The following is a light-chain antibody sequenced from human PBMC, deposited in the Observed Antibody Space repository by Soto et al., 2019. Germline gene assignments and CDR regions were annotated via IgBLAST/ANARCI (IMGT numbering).Light chain of an antibody. Sequence: DIQMTQSPSTLSGSVGDRVTITCRASQTISSWLAWYQKKPGTPPKLLIYAASNLQSGVPSRFTGRGSGTDFTLTISSLQPEDFATYYCQQTYRTPYSFGQGTKLEI. CDR3: QQTYRTPYS. V-gene: IGKV1-39*01. CDR2: AAS. CDR1: QTISSW. J-gene: IGKJ2*03.